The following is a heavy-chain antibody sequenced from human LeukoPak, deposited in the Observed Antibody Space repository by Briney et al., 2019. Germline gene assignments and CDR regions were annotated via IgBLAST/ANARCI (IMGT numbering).Heavy chain of an antibody. Sequence: GGSLRLSCAASGNYWMHWVRQAPGKGLVWVSHINSDGSWTSYADSVKGRFTISKDNAKNTAYLQMNSLRAEDTAVYYCVSFYETYWGRGTLVTVSS. V-gene: IGHV3-74*01. D-gene: IGHD2/OR15-2a*01. CDR1: GNYW. CDR2: INSDGSWT. CDR3: VSFYETY. J-gene: IGHJ4*02.